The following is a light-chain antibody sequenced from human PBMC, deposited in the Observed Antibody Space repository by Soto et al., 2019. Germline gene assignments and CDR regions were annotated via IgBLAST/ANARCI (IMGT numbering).Light chain of an antibody. Sequence: DIQMTQSPSTLSASVGDRVTITCRASQSISSWLAWYQQKPGKAPNLLIYKASSLESGVPSRFSGSGSGTEFTLTISRLQPDDFATYYCQQYNSYSITFGGGTKLEIK. CDR2: KAS. CDR3: QQYNSYSIT. J-gene: IGKJ4*01. V-gene: IGKV1-5*03. CDR1: QSISSW.